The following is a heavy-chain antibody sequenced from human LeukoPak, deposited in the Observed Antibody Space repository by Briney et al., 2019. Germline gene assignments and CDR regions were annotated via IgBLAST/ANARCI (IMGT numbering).Heavy chain of an antibody. CDR3: AKFIAAPFSFDY. J-gene: IGHJ4*02. D-gene: IGHD6-13*01. CDR2: ISYDGSNK. CDR1: GFTFSSYA. V-gene: IGHV3-30*04. Sequence: GGSLRLSCAASGFTFSSYAMHWVRQAPGKGLEWVAVISYDGSNKYYADSVKGRFTISRDKDKNSLYLQMNSLRAEATAVYYCAKFIAAPFSFDYWGQGTLVTVSS.